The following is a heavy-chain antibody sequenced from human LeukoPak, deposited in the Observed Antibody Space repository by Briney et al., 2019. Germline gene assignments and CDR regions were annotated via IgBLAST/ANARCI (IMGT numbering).Heavy chain of an antibody. CDR2: ISSSSSYI. CDR3: ARVAVVMGVGAFDI. CDR1: GFTFSSYS. V-gene: IGHV3-21*01. Sequence: GGSLRLSCAASGFTFSSYSMNWVRQAPGKGLEWVSSISSSSSYIYYADSVKGRFTISRDNAKNSLYLQMNSLRAEDTAAYYCARVAVVMGVGAFDIWGQGTMVTVSS. J-gene: IGHJ3*02. D-gene: IGHD3-22*01.